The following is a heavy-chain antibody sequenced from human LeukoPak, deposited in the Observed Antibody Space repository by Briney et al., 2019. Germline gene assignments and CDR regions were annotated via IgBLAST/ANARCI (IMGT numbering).Heavy chain of an antibody. J-gene: IGHJ4*02. CDR1: GYTFTSYG. Sequence: AAVKVSCKASGYTFTSYGISWVRQAPGQGREWMGWISAYNGNTNYAQKLQGRVTMTTDTSTSKAYMELRNLQYDDTAVDYFPGAYYDSSAQWGRFDSWGQGTLVTVSP. V-gene: IGHV1-18*01. CDR3: PGAYYDSSAQWGRFDS. CDR2: ISAYNGNT. D-gene: IGHD3-22*01.